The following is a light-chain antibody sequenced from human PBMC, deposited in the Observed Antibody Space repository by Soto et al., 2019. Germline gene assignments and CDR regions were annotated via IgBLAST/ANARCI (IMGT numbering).Light chain of an antibody. Sequence: QSVLTHPGSVPGSPGHSITISCTGTSSDVGSYHLVSWYQQRPGKAPKLRMYEGSKRPSGVYNSVSGSKHGNTASLTISGLQAEDEADYSCCSYAGSSTYDFGTGTKVTGL. J-gene: IGLJ1*01. V-gene: IGLV2-23*01. CDR3: CSYAGSSTYD. CDR2: EGS. CDR1: SSDVGSYHL.